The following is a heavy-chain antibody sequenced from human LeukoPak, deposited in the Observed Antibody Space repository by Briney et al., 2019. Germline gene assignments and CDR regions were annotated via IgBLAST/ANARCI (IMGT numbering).Heavy chain of an antibody. Sequence: GGSLRLSCRASGFTFNDYHMSWLRQAPGKGLEWISYISISGSYINHTDSVKGRFTISRDNAKNSLYLQMTSQRAEDTAVYYCARCGTPNNYHYYGLDVWGQGTTVTVSS. CDR3: ARCGTPNNYHYYGLDV. V-gene: IGHV3-11*03. CDR2: ISISGSYI. CDR1: GFTFNDYH. D-gene: IGHD5-24*01. J-gene: IGHJ6*02.